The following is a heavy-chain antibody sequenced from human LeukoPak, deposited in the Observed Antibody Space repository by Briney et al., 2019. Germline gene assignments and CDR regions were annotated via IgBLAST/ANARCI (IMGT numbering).Heavy chain of an antibody. V-gene: IGHV2-5*01. J-gene: IGHJ3*02. CDR2: IHCNDDK. Sequence: SGPTLVKPPQPLTLTCTFSGVSLSTSGRYVGWIREPPGKALEWLALIHCNDDKRYSPTLKSRLTITKDTSKYQVVLTMTNMDPVDTATYNCALRNSDYRAFDIWGQGTMVTVSS. CDR3: ALRNSDYRAFDI. CDR1: GVSLSTSGRY. D-gene: IGHD4-11*01.